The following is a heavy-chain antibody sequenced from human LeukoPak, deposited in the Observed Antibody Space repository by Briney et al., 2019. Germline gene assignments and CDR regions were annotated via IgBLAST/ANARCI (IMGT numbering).Heavy chain of an antibody. CDR2: IYYSGST. D-gene: IGHD3-10*01. Sequence: SETLSLTCTVSGASISSSTDYWGWIRQPPGKGLEWIANIYYSGSTYYNPSLKSRVTISVDTSKNQFSLKLSSVTAADTAVYYCARAVGSGSFQTYYYYMDVWGKGTTVTISS. V-gene: IGHV4-39*07. J-gene: IGHJ6*03. CDR3: ARAVGSGSFQTYYYYMDV. CDR1: GASISSSTDY.